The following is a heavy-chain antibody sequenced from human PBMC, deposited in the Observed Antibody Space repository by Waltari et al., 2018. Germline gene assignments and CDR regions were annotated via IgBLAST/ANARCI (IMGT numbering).Heavy chain of an antibody. CDR2: IGRSGDIM. D-gene: IGHD3-10*01. V-gene: IGHV3-48*03. CDR3: AREQFYNSGIQGSAFDY. CDR1: GFNFRSYE. Sequence: EVQLVESGGGLIQPGGSLRLSCAASGFNFRSYELNWVRQAPGKGLEWVSYIGRSGDIMFFADSVRGRFTISRDNAKNSLYLQMNSLRVEDTAVYYCAREQFYNSGIQGSAFDYWGQGTLVTVSS. J-gene: IGHJ4*02.